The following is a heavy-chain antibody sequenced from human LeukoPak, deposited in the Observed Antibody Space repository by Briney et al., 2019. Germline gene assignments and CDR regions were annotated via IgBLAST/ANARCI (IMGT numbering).Heavy chain of an antibody. CDR2: ITGSSSYI. CDR1: GFSFRSYS. Sequence: PGGSLRLSCAASGFSFRSYSMDWVRQAPGKGLEWVSSITGSSSYIPYADSVKGRFTISRDKSKNTVYLQMNSLRFEDTAMYYCARNWFDPWGQGTLVTVSS. J-gene: IGHJ5*02. V-gene: IGHV3-21*04. CDR3: ARNWFDP.